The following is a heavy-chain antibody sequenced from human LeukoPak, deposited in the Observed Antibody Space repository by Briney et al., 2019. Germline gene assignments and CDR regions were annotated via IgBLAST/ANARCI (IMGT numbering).Heavy chain of an antibody. J-gene: IGHJ4*02. D-gene: IGHD6-19*01. CDR2: ISGSGDST. CDR1: GFTFNNYT. Sequence: GGSLRLSCVASGFTFNNYTMRWVRQAPGKGLEWVSAISGSGDSTYYADSVKGRFTISRDNSKNTLYLQMNSLRAEDTAVYYCASPAVAGSRWGFDYWGQGTLVTVSS. CDR3: ASPAVAGSRWGFDY. V-gene: IGHV3-23*01.